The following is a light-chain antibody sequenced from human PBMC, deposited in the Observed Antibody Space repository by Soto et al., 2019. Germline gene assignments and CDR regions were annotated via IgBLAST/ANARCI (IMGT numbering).Light chain of an antibody. CDR3: QQYGISPRT. J-gene: IGKJ1*01. Sequence: ILLTQSPGTLSLSPGERATLSCRASQSVSSGCLAWFQQKPGQAPRLLIYGASSRATGIPDRFSGSGSGTDFTLTISRLEPEDFSVYYCQQYGISPRTFGQGTRVELK. V-gene: IGKV3-20*01. CDR2: GAS. CDR1: QSVSSGC.